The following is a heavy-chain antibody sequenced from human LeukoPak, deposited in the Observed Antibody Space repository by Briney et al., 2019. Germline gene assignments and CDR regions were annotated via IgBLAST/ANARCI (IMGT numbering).Heavy chain of an antibody. J-gene: IGHJ4*02. CDR1: GYSFTSYW. CDR3: ARTRYSSTWYLDDY. D-gene: IGHD6-13*01. V-gene: IGHV5-10-1*01. Sequence: GESLKISCKGSGYSFTSYWISWVRQMPGKGLEWMGRIDPSDSYTNYSPSFQGHVTISADKSISTAYLQWSSLKASDTAKYYCARTRYSSTWYLDDYWGQGTLVTVSS. CDR2: IDPSDSYT.